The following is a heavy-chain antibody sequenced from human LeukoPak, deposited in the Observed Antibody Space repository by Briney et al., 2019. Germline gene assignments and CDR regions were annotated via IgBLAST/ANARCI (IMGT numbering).Heavy chain of an antibody. CDR2: IYYSGST. CDR3: ARGRFLEWTYYFDY. Sequence: SETLSLTCTVSGGSISSSSYYWGWIRQPPGKGLEWIGSIYYSGSTYYNPSLKSRVTISVDTSKNQFSLKLSSVTAADTAVYYCARGRFLEWTYYFDYWGQGTLVTVSS. CDR1: GGSISSSSYY. J-gene: IGHJ4*02. V-gene: IGHV4-39*01. D-gene: IGHD3-3*01.